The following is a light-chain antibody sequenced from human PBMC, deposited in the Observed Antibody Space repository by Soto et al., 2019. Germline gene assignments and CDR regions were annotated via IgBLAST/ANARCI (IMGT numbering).Light chain of an antibody. V-gene: IGKV1-6*01. CDR3: LQDHNYPWT. CDR1: QGIRND. Sequence: ALQMTQSTSSLSASVGDRVTITFRASQGIRNDLGWFQQKPGKAPNLLIYAASSLQSGVPSRFSGSGSGTDFSLTISSLQPEDFATYYCLQDHNYPWTFGQGTKVDIK. J-gene: IGKJ1*01. CDR2: AAS.